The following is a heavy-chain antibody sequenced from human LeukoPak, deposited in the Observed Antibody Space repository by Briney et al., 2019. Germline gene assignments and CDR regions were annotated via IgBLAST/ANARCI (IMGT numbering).Heavy chain of an antibody. CDR2: ISSSSSTI. V-gene: IGHV3-48*01. Sequence: PGGSLRLSCAASGFTFSSYSMNWVRQAPGKGLEWVSYISSSSSTIYYADSVKGRFTISRDNSKNTLYLQMNSLRAEDTAVYYCARVASRYQLPYYYYMDVWGRGTTVTVSS. CDR1: GFTFSSYS. CDR3: ARVASRYQLPYYYYMDV. J-gene: IGHJ6*03. D-gene: IGHD2-2*01.